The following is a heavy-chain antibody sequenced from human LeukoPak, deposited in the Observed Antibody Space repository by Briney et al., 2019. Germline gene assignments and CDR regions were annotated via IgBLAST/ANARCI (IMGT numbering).Heavy chain of an antibody. CDR2: IYYSGST. V-gene: IGHV4-59*08. J-gene: IGHJ6*02. CDR3: ARRRGYYYYYGMDV. Sequence: SETLSLTCSVSGGSISNYYWSWIRQPPGKGLEWIGYIYYSGSTYYNPSLKSRVTISVDTSKNQFSLKLSSVTAADTAVYYCARRRGYYYYYGMDVWGQGTTVTVSS. CDR1: GGSISNYY.